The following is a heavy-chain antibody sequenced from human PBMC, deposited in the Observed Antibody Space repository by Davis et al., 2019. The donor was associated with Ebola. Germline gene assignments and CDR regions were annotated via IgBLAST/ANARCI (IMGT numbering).Heavy chain of an antibody. J-gene: IGHJ6*02. CDR2: IRSKANSYAT. V-gene: IGHV3-73*01. CDR3: AKDPLVRGVLYYYGMDV. Sequence: PGGSLRLSCAASGFTFSAYYMSWIRQASGKGLEWVGRIRSKANSYATACAASVKGRFTISRDDSKNTLYLQMNSLRAEDTAVYYCAKDPLVRGVLYYYGMDVWGQGTTVTVSS. CDR1: GFTFSAYY. D-gene: IGHD3-10*01.